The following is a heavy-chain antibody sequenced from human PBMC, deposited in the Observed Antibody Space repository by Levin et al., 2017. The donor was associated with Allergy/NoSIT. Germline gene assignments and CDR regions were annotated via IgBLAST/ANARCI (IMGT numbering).Heavy chain of an antibody. V-gene: IGHV3-33*01. J-gene: IGHJ4*02. Sequence: GGSLRLSCAASGFTFRNYGMQWVRQAQGKGLEWLTLISYDGRNSYHADSVKGRFTISRDNSKNTLYLQMNSLRAEDTAVYYCATVRGSDSSRWYSDYWGQGTLVTVSS. CDR2: ISYDGRNS. CDR1: GFTFRNYG. CDR3: ATVRGSDSSRWYSDY. D-gene: IGHD6-13*01.